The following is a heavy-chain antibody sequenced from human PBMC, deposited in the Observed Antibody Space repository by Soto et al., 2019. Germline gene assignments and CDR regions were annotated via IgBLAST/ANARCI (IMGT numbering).Heavy chain of an antibody. CDR1: GFTFSSYA. D-gene: IGHD3-22*01. CDR3: AKDLGNYYYDSSGYSSYGMDV. CDR2: ISGSGGST. J-gene: IGHJ6*02. Sequence: GGSLRLSCAASGFTFSSYAMSWVRQAPGQGLEWVSAISGSGGSTYYAASVKGRFTISRDNSKNTLYLQMNSLRAEDTAVYYCAKDLGNYYYDSSGYSSYGMDVWGQGTTVTVSS. V-gene: IGHV3-23*01.